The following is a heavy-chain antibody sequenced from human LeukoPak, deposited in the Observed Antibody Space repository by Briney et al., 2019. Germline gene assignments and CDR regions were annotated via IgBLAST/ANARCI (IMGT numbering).Heavy chain of an antibody. CDR3: ARDRYCSSTSCFYFDS. CDR2: IYTSGST. J-gene: IGHJ4*02. Sequence: SETLSLTCTVSGGSISSGIYYWSWIRQPPGKGLEWIGRIYTSGSTNYNPSLKSRVTISVDTSKNQFSLKLSSVTAADTAVYYCARDRYCSSTSCFYFDSWGQGTLVTVSS. V-gene: IGHV4-61*02. D-gene: IGHD2-2*01. CDR1: GGSISSGIYY.